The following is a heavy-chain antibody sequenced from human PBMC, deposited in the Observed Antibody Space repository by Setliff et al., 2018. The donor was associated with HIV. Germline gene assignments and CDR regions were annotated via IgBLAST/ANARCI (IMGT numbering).Heavy chain of an antibody. CDR3: ARPGYYDSSGPYAFDI. V-gene: IGHV1-2*06. J-gene: IGHJ3*02. Sequence: ASVQVSCKASGYTFTGYYMHWVRQAPGQGLEWMGRINPNSGGTNYAQKFQGRVTMTRDTSISTAYMELSRLRSDDTAVYYCARPGYYDSSGPYAFDIWGQGTMVTVSS. D-gene: IGHD3-22*01. CDR2: INPNSGGT. CDR1: GYTFTGYY.